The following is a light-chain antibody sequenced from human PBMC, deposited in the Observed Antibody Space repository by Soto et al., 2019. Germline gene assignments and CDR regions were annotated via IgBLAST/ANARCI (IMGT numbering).Light chain of an antibody. Sequence: EIVMTQSPATLSVSPGERATLSCRASQSVSSNLAWYQQKPGQAPRLLIYGASTRATGIPARFSGSGSGTEFTFTISSLQSEDFAVYYWQQYNNWLKVGQGTKVEIK. CDR1: QSVSSN. V-gene: IGKV3-15*01. CDR3: QQYNNWLK. CDR2: GAS. J-gene: IGKJ1*01.